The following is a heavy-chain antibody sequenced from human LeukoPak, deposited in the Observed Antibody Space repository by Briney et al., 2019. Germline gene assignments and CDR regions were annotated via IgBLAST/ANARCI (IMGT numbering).Heavy chain of an antibody. V-gene: IGHV3-7*01. J-gene: IGHJ4*02. CDR3: ARDKIVGASYFDY. D-gene: IGHD1-26*01. CDR1: GFTFSNYW. Sequence: GGSLRLSCAASGFTFSNYWMSWVRQAPGKGLEWVANIEDDGSEKYYVDSVKGRVTVSRDNDKNSLYLQMNSLRAEDTAVYYCARDKIVGASYFDYWGQGTLVTVSS. CDR2: IEDDGSEK.